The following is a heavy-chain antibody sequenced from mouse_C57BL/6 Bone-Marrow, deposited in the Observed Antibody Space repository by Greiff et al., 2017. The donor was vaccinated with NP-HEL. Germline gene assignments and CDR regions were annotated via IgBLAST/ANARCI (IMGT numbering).Heavy chain of an antibody. D-gene: IGHD2-3*01. V-gene: IGHV1-76*01. Sequence: QVQLQQSGAELVRPGASVKLSCKASGYTFTDYYINWVKQRPGQGLEWIARIYPGSGNTYYNEKFKGKATLTAEKSSSTAYMQLSSLTSEDSAVYFCARSWLLRGAMDYWGQGTSVTVSS. CDR2: IYPGSGNT. CDR3: ARSWLLRGAMDY. J-gene: IGHJ4*01. CDR1: GYTFTDYY.